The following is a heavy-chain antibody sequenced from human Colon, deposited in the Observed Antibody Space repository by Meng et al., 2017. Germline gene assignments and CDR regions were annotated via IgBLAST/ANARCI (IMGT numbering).Heavy chain of an antibody. D-gene: IGHD1-26*01. CDR1: GGSINDYY. CDR2: IYSNGNT. Sequence: QVQLQESGPGLVKPSETLSLTCTVSGGSINDYYWSWIRQPAGKTLEWIGRIYSNGNTNYNPSLKSRVTMSVDTSKNQFSLKLNSVTAADTAVYYCARGRGSYSSIDFWGQGTLVTVSS. CDR3: ARGRGSYSSIDF. J-gene: IGHJ4*02. V-gene: IGHV4-4*07.